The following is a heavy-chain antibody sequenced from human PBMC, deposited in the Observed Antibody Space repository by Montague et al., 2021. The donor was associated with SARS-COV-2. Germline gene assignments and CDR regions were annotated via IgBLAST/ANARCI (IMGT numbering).Heavy chain of an antibody. CDR1: GGSISSSGYN. D-gene: IGHD3-9*01. CDR2: IYYSGST. J-gene: IGHJ2*01. Sequence: SETLSLTCTSSGGSISSSGYNWRWIRPRQGKGLEWIGSIYYSGSTYYNPSLKSRVTISVDTSENQFSLKLSSVTAADTAVYYCARHVYDILTGYYTYWYFALWGRGTLVTVSS. CDR3: ARHVYDILTGYYTYWYFAL. V-gene: IGHV4-39*01.